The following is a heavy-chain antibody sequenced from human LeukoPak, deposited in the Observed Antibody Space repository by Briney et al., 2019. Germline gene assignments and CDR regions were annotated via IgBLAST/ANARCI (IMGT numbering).Heavy chain of an antibody. CDR3: ARDSSSYYFDY. CDR2: IYTGGTT. CDR1: AFIVTSNH. D-gene: IGHD6-6*01. J-gene: IGHJ4*02. Sequence: AGGSLRLSCAAPAFIVTSNHMNWVRQAPGKGLEWVSIIYTGGTTHYADSLNDRFTISRDDSINTLYLQMNSLRAEDTAVYYCARDSSSYYFDYWGQGTLVTVSS. V-gene: IGHV3-66*01.